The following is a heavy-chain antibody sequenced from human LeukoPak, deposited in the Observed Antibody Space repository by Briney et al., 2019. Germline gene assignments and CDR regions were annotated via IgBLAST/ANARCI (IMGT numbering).Heavy chain of an antibody. V-gene: IGHV3-23*01. Sequence: GGSLRLSCAASGFTFSSYGMSWVRQAPGKGLEWVSAISGSGGSTYYADSVKGRFTISRDNSKSTLYLQMDSLRAEDTAIYYCAKPPYSSGWYVWGKGTTVTVSS. D-gene: IGHD6-19*01. CDR2: ISGSGGST. CDR3: AKPPYSSGWYV. CDR1: GFTFSSYG. J-gene: IGHJ6*04.